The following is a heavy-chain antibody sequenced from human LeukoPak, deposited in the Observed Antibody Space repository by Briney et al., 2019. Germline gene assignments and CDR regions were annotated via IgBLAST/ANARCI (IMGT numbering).Heavy chain of an antibody. V-gene: IGHV1-2*02. CDR2: INPNSGGT. J-gene: IGHJ3*02. CDR3: ASSTPFFPEMVRGGETDAFDI. CDR1: GYTFTGYY. Sequence: GASVKVSCKASGYTFTGYYMHWVRQAPGQGLEWMGWINPNSGGTNYAQKFQGRVTMTRDTSISTAYMELSRLRSDDTAVYYCASSTPFFPEMVRGGETDAFDIWGQGTMVTASS. D-gene: IGHD3-10*01.